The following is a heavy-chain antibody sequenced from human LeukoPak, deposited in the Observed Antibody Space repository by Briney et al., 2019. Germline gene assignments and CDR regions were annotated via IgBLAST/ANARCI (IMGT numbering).Heavy chain of an antibody. J-gene: IGHJ5*02. CDR3: ARGIYCSSTSCYYNWFDP. CDR2: INHSGST. CDR1: GGSFSGYY. Sequence: SETLSLTCAVYGGSFSGYYWSWIRQPPGKGLEWIGEINHSGSTNYNPSLKSRVTISVDTSKNQFSLKLSSVTAADTAVYYCARGIYCSSTSCYYNWFDPWGQGTLVTVSS. D-gene: IGHD2-2*01. V-gene: IGHV4-34*01.